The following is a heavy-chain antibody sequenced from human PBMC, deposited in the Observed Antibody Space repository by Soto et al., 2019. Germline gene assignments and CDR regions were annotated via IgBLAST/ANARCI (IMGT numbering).Heavy chain of an antibody. CDR1: GFTFSSYA. V-gene: IGHV3-23*01. J-gene: IGHJ6*02. CDR2: ISGSGGST. CDR3: ANTPAVTIFGALEPHFGYYYYGMDV. D-gene: IGHD3-3*01. Sequence: GGSLRLSCAASGFTFSSYAMSWVRQAPGKGLEWVSAISGSGGSTYYADSVKGRFTISRDNSKNTLYLQMNSLRAEDTAVYNCANTPAVTIFGALEPHFGYYYYGMDVWGQGTTVTVSS.